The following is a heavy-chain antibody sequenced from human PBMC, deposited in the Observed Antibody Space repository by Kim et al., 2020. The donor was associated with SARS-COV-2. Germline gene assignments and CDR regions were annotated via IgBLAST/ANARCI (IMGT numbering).Heavy chain of an antibody. D-gene: IGHD5-18*01. J-gene: IGHJ3*02. V-gene: IGHV3-53*04. Sequence: GGSLRLSCAASGFTVSSNYMSWVRQAPGKGLEWVSVIYSGGSTYYADSVKGRFTISRHNSKNTLYLQMNSLRAEDTAVYYCARAVDTAMDEGAFDIWGQGTMVTVSS. CDR1: GFTVSSNY. CDR2: IYSGGST. CDR3: ARAVDTAMDEGAFDI.